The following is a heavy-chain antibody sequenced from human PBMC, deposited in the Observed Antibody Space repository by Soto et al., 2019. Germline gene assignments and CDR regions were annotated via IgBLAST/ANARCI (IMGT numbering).Heavy chain of an antibody. CDR2: MYYGGRT. CDR3: ARVVQKDGGLLSNYYSGMDV. J-gene: IGHJ6*02. Sequence: ASETLSLTCTVSGVSIISYYWILIRPPPGKGLEWIGYMYYGGRTNYNPSLKSRVTISVDTSKNQFSLKLSSVTAADTAVYYCARVVQKDGGLLSNYYSGMDVWGQGTTVTVSS. CDR1: GVSIISYY. V-gene: IGHV4-59*01. D-gene: IGHD3-10*01.